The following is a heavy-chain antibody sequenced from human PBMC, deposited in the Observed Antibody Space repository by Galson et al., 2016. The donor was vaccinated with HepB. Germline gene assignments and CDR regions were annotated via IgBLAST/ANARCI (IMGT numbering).Heavy chain of an antibody. Sequence: TLSLTCTVSGASITRGTYFWTWLRRLPGKGLEWIGYIYNSGRTHYNPSLKNRLHISVDTSKNQLSLNLSSVTAADTAVYYCARDKSGSYFTFDYWGPGNLVTVSS. CDR2: IYNSGRT. D-gene: IGHD1-26*01. V-gene: IGHV4-31*03. J-gene: IGHJ4*02. CDR1: GASITRGTYF. CDR3: ARDKSGSYFTFDY.